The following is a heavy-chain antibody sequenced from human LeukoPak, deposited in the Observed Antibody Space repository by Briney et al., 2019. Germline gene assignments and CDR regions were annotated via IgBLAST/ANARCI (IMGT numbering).Heavy chain of an antibody. Sequence: PGGSLRLSCAASGFTFSSYSMNWVRQAPGKGLEWVSYISSTSSTIYYADSVKGRFTISRDNAKNSLCLQMNSLRAEDTAVYYCARGRGLAARPFAYWGQGTLVTVSS. D-gene: IGHD6-6*01. J-gene: IGHJ4*02. CDR1: GFTFSSYS. CDR2: ISSTSSTI. CDR3: ARGRGLAARPFAY. V-gene: IGHV3-48*04.